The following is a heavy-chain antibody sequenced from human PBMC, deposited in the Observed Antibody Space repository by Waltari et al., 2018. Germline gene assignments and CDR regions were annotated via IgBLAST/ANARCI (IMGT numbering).Heavy chain of an antibody. Sequence: VQLQESGPGLVKPSGTLSLTCAVSGGSISSSNWWSWVRQPPGKGLEWVGRIKSKTDGGTTDYAAPVKGRFTISRDDSKNTLYLQMNSLKTDDTAVYYCTTLGYRSGWSFDYWGQGTLVTVSS. V-gene: IGHV3-15*07. CDR1: GGSISSSNW. CDR2: IKSKTDGGTT. D-gene: IGHD6-19*01. CDR3: TTLGYRSGWSFDY. J-gene: IGHJ4*02.